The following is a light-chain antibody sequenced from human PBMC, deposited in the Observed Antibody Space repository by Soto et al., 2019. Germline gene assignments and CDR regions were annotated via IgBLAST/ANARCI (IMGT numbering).Light chain of an antibody. Sequence: QSVLTQPPSVSGAPGQRVTISCTGSSSNVGAGYDIHWYQQLPGTAPRLLIYDNNNRPSGVPDRFSGSKSGTSASLAITGLQAEDEADYYCQSYDNTVSGWVFGGGTKLTVL. CDR3: QSYDNTVSGWV. CDR1: SSNVGAGYD. V-gene: IGLV1-40*01. CDR2: DNN. J-gene: IGLJ3*02.